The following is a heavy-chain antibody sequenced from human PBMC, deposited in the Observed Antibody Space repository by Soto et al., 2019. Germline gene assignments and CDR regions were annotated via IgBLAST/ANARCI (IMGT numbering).Heavy chain of an antibody. D-gene: IGHD6-19*01. CDR1: GYSFTNYG. CDR2: ISAYNGNT. J-gene: IGHJ6*03. CDR3: ARDRGVAPPVAGNTHYYYYMDV. Sequence: QDRLVQSGVEGKKPGASVRVSCKASGYSFTNYGITWVRQAPGQGFEWMGGISAYNGNTNYAQKFQGRVTLTTDASTSTAYLELRSLRSDDTAVYYCARDRGVAPPVAGNTHYYYYMDVWGKGTTVTVSS. V-gene: IGHV1-18*01.